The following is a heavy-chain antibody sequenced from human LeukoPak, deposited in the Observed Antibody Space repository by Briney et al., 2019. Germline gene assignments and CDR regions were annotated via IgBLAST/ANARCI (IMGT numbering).Heavy chain of an antibody. D-gene: IGHD4-23*01. CDR1: GGSFSGYY. Sequence: SETLSLTCAVYGGSFSGYYWSWIRQPPGKGLEWIGEINHSGSTNYNPSLKSRVTMSVDTSKNQFSLKLSSVTAADTAVYYCARFGGNNWFDPWGQGTLVTVSS. CDR3: ARFGGNNWFDP. J-gene: IGHJ5*02. CDR2: INHSGST. V-gene: IGHV4-34*01.